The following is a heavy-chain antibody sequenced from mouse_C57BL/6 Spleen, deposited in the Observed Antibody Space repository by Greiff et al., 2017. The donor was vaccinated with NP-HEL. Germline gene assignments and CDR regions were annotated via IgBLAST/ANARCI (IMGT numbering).Heavy chain of an antibody. D-gene: IGHD2-1*01. CDR2: ISYDGSN. V-gene: IGHV3-6*01. J-gene: IGHJ4*01. CDR1: GYSITSGYY. Sequence: EVQRVESGPGLVKPSQSLSLTCSVTGYSITSGYYWNWIRQFPGNKLEWMGYISYDGSNNYNPSLKNRISITRDTSKNQFFLKLNSVTTEDTATYYCARIYGNYGYAMDYWGQGTSVTVSS. CDR3: ARIYGNYGYAMDY.